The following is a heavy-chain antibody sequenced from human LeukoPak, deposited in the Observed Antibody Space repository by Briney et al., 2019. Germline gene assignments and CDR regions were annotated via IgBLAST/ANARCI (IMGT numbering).Heavy chain of an antibody. D-gene: IGHD2-2*01. CDR3: ARDCSSTSCYYGMDV. Sequence: ASVKVSCTASGYSFSRYSISWVRQAPGQGLEWMGWISTYTGNTNYAREFQGRVTMTTDTSTSTAYMELRSLRSDDTAVYYCARDCSSTSCYYGMDVWGQGTTVTVSS. V-gene: IGHV1-18*01. CDR1: GYSFSRYS. CDR2: ISTYTGNT. J-gene: IGHJ6*02.